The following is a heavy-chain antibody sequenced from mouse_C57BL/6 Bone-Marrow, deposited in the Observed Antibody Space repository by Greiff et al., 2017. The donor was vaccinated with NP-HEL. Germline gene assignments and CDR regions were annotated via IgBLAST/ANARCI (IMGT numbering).Heavy chain of an antibody. CDR1: GYTFTSYG. Sequence: VQLQQSGAELARPGASVKLSCKASGYTFTSYGISWVKQRTGQGLEWIGEIYPRSGNTYYNEKFKGKATLTADKSSSTAYMELRSLTSEDSAVYFCARSVTTTGVAKDWYFDVWGTGTTVTVSS. J-gene: IGHJ1*03. CDR3: ARSVTTTGVAKDWYFDV. V-gene: IGHV1-81*01. CDR2: IYPRSGNT. D-gene: IGHD1-1*01.